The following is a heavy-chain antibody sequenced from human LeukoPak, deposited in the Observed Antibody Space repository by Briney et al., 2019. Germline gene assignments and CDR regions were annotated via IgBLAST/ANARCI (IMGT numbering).Heavy chain of an antibody. CDR3: AKLAPSFGENAFDI. CDR2: IRYDGSNK. V-gene: IGHV3-30*02. J-gene: IGHJ3*02. D-gene: IGHD3-10*01. Sequence: PGGSLRLSCAASGFTFGSYGMHWVRQAPGKGLEWVAFIRYDGSNKYYADSVKGRFTISRDNSKNTLYLQMNSLRAEDTAVYYCAKLAPSFGENAFDIWGQGTMVTVSS. CDR1: GFTFGSYG.